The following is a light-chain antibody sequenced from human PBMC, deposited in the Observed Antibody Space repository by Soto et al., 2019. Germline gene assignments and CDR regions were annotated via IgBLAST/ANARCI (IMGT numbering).Light chain of an antibody. CDR1: QRISSS. J-gene: IGKJ1*01. CDR3: QQSYSSPWT. V-gene: IGKV1-39*01. CDR2: AAS. Sequence: DIQMTQSPSSLSASVGDRVTITCRTSQRISSSLNWYQQKPGRAPKLLIYAASTLQSGVPSRFSGSGSGTDFTLTISSLQPEDFATYYCQQSYSSPWTFGQGTKVEIK.